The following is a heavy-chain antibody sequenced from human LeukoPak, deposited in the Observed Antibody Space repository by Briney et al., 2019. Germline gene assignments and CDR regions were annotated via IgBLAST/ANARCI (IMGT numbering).Heavy chain of an antibody. CDR3: ARDIRATGHGNFDY. J-gene: IGHJ4*02. CDR1: GFTFSSYA. CDR2: ISGSGGST. V-gene: IGHV3-23*01. D-gene: IGHD1-1*01. Sequence: GGSLRLSCAASGFTFSSYAMSWVRQAPGKGLEWVSAISGSGGSTYYADSVKGRFTISRDNAKNSLYLQMNSLRDDDTAVYYCARDIRATGHGNFDYWGQGTLVTVSS.